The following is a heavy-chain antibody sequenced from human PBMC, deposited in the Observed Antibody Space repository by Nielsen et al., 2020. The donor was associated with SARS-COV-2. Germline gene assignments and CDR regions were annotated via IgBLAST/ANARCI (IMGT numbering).Heavy chain of an antibody. CDR3: AGTYYDFWSGYRGYYYYGMDV. D-gene: IGHD3-3*01. CDR2: IKQDGSEK. Sequence: GESLKISCAAFGFTFTNAWMSWVRQAPGKGLEWVANIKQDGSEKYYVDSVKGRFTISRDNAKNSLYLQMNSLRAEDTAVYYCAGTYYDFWSGYRGYYYYGMDVWGQGTTVTVSS. CDR1: GFTFTNAW. J-gene: IGHJ6*02. V-gene: IGHV3-7*01.